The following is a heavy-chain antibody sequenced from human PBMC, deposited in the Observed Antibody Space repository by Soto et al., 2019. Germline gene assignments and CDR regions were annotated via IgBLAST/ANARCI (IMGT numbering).Heavy chain of an antibody. Sequence: GESLKISCHGSGHSFANYWIDWVRQMPGKGLEWVGVIYPGDSDTRYSPSFRGQVTISADKSISHVYLQWSSLKASDTAMYYCARNRLRQYYYGMDVWGQGTTVTVSS. J-gene: IGHJ6*02. CDR3: ARNRLRQYYYGMDV. V-gene: IGHV5-51*01. D-gene: IGHD3-10*01. CDR1: GHSFANYW. CDR2: IYPGDSDT.